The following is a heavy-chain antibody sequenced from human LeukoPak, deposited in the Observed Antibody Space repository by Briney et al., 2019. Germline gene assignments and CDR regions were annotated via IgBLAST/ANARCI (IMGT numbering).Heavy chain of an antibody. CDR3: AKGRRTFIVVVIDAFDV. D-gene: IGHD3-22*01. Sequence: PGGSLRLSCAASGFTFSSYSMNWVRQAPGKGLEWVSSISCSSSYIYYADSVKGRFTISRDNAKSTLYLQMNSLRAEDTAVYYCAKGRRTFIVVVIDAFDVWGQGTMVTVSS. V-gene: IGHV3-21*04. CDR1: GFTFSSYS. CDR2: ISCSSSYI. J-gene: IGHJ3*01.